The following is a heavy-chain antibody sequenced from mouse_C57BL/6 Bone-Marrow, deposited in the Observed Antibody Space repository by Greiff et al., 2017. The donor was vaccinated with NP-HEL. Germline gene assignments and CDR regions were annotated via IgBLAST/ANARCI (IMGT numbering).Heavy chain of an antibody. J-gene: IGHJ1*03. CDR2: IDPNSGGT. Sequence: QVQLQQPGAELVKPGASVKLSCKASGYTFTSYWMHWVKQRPGRGLEWIGRIDPNSGGTKYNEKFKSKATLTVDKPSSTAYMQLSSLTSEDSAVYYCARRITTVVADWYFDVWGTGTTVTVSS. CDR1: GYTFTSYW. V-gene: IGHV1-72*01. CDR3: ARRITTVVADWYFDV. D-gene: IGHD1-1*01.